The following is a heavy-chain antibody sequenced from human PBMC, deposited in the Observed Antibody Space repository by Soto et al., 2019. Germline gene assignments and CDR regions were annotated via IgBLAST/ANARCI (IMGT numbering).Heavy chain of an antibody. CDR3: ARLIITGTPYLAFDI. Sequence: PSETLSLTCTVSGGSISSYYWSWIRQPPGKGLEWIGYIYCSGSTNYNPSLKSRVTISVDTSKNQFSLKLSSVTAADTAVYYCARLIITGTPYLAFDIWGQGTMVTVSS. J-gene: IGHJ3*02. V-gene: IGHV4-59*08. CDR2: IYCSGST. D-gene: IGHD1-20*01. CDR1: GGSISSYY.